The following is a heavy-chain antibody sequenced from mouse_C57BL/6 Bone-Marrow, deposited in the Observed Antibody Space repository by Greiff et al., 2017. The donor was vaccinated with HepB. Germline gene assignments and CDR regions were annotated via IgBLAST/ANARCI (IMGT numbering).Heavy chain of an antibody. CDR2: IDPETGGT. CDR3: TRVSYDYDGPYAMDY. J-gene: IGHJ4*01. Sequence: VQLQQSGAELVRPGASVTLSCKASGYTFTDYEMHWVKQTPVHGLEWIGAIDPETGGTAYNQKFKGKAILTADKSSSTAYMELRSLTSEDSAVYYCTRVSYDYDGPYAMDYWGQGTSVTVSS. D-gene: IGHD2-4*01. V-gene: IGHV1-15*01. CDR1: GYTFTDYE.